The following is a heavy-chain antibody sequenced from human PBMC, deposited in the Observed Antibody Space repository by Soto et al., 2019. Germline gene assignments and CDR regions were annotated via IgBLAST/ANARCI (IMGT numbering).Heavy chain of an antibody. CDR1: AFTFSSYW. V-gene: IGHV3-74*01. D-gene: IGHD2-21*01. CDR2: INSDDSIT. CDR3: VRRDKIAYYYGMDV. Sequence: TGGSLKLSCAASAFTFSSYWINWVRQAPGKGPVWVSRINSDDSITGYADSLKGRFTISRDNAKNTLYLQMNSLSAEDTAVYYCVRRDKIAYYYGMDVWGPGNTVTVSS. J-gene: IGHJ6*01.